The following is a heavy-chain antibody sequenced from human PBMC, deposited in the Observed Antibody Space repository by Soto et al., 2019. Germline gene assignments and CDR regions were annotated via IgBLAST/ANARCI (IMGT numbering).Heavy chain of an antibody. J-gene: IGHJ3*02. Sequence: QVQLVESGGGVVQPGRSLRLSCSASGFTFSDYPMHWVRQAPGKGLEWVASISFDSSTEFSADSATGRFAISRDNSKNTLYLQMNRLTPEATAVYFCASPRWDRASYFYPFDKWGQGTMVTVST. V-gene: IGHV3-30*09. CDR1: GFTFSDYP. CDR2: ISFDSSTE. CDR3: ASPRWDRASYFYPFDK. D-gene: IGHD1-26*01.